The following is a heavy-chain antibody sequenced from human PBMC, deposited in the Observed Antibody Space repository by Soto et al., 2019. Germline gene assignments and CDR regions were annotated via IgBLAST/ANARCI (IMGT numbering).Heavy chain of an antibody. J-gene: IGHJ5*02. CDR1: GASVSSGAYY. V-gene: IGHV4-61*08. D-gene: IGHD3-16*01. CDR2: ISFTGDT. Sequence: SETLSLTCTVSGASVSSGAYYWSWIRQPPGKGLEWIGYISFTGDTTYNPSLKSRVTISVDTSKNQFSLKLSSVTAADTAVYYCARRGLYSSPIHSPNWFDPWGQGTLVTVSS. CDR3: ARRGLYSSPIHSPNWFDP.